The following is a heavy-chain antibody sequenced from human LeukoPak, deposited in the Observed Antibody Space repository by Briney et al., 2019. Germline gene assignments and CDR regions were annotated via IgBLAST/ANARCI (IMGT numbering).Heavy chain of an antibody. Sequence: GGSLRLSCAASGFTFSGSAMHWVRQASGKGLEWVGRIRSKANSYATAYAASVKGRFTISRDDSKNTAYLQMNSLKTEDTAVYYCIRRNAVDSSGYYGWWGQGTLVTVSS. J-gene: IGHJ4*02. CDR1: GFTFSGSA. CDR3: IRRNAVDSSGYYGW. CDR2: IRSKANSYAT. D-gene: IGHD3-22*01. V-gene: IGHV3-73*01.